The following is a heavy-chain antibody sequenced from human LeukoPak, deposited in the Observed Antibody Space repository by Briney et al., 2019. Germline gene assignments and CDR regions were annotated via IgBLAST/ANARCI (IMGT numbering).Heavy chain of an antibody. CDR1: RYTFTYYY. CDR3: ARGPYSSGWYGLDY. D-gene: IGHD6-19*01. J-gene: IGHJ4*02. Sequence: GASVKVSCKASRYTFTYYYIYWVRQAPGQGLEWMGLINPSGGSTRYAQNFQGRVTMTRDTSTSTVSMELSSLRSEDTAMYYCARGPYSSGWYGLDYWGQGTLVTVSS. CDR2: INPSGGST. V-gene: IGHV1-46*01.